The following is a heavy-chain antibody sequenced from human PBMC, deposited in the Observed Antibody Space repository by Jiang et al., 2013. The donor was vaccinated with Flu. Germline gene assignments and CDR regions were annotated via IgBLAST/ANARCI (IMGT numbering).Heavy chain of an antibody. V-gene: IGHV1-2*02. CDR2: INPDSGDT. D-gene: IGHD2-2*02. Sequence: QSGAEVRKPGASVKVSCKPSGYIFINYYMHWVRQAPGQGLEWMGWINPDSGDTDYAQKFRGRVTLTRDTSISTAYMELSGLTSDDTAVYYCARLYLPFGMDVWGQGTTVTVSS. CDR1: GYIFINYY. CDR3: ARLYLPFGMDV. J-gene: IGHJ6*02.